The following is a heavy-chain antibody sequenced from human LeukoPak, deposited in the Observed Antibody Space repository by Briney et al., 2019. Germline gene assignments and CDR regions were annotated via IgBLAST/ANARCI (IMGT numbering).Heavy chain of an antibody. CDR2: IHYSGDT. J-gene: IGHJ4*02. CDR3: ARDSRIAASGFFDY. CDR1: GGSISSYY. D-gene: IGHD6-13*01. V-gene: IGHV4-59*01. Sequence: PSETLSLTCTVSGGSISSYYWSWIRQPPGKGLEWIGYIHYSGDTNYNPSLKSRVTISVDTSKNQFSLKLSSVTAADTAEYYCARDSRIAASGFFDYWGQGTLVTVSS.